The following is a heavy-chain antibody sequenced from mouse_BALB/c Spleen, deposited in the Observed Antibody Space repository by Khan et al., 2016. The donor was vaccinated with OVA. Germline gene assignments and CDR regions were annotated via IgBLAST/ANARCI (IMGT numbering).Heavy chain of an antibody. J-gene: IGHJ2*01. V-gene: IGHV1-5*01. CDR2: IYPGISDT. CDR1: AYSFTNYW. CDR3: TRSYDSYYFDY. Sequence: VQLQQSGTVLARPGASVKMSCKASAYSFTNYWMHWVKQRPGQGLEWIGAIYPGISDTRYNQKFKDKAKLTAVTSASTAYIEFSSLTNEDSAVYYCTRSYDSYYFDYWGQGTTLTGSS. D-gene: IGHD2-4*01.